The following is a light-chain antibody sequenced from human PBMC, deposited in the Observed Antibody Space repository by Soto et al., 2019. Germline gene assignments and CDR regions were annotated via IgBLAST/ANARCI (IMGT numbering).Light chain of an antibody. J-gene: IGLJ2*01. CDR1: SSDVGGYNY. CDR3: SSYAGSNNVV. V-gene: IGLV2-8*01. CDR2: EVN. Sequence: QSVLSQPPSASGSPGQSVTISCTGTSSDVGGYNYVSWYQHHPGKAPKLVIYEVNKRPSGVPDRFSGSKSGNTASLTVSGLQAEDDSDYYCSSYAGSNNVVFGGGTQLTVL.